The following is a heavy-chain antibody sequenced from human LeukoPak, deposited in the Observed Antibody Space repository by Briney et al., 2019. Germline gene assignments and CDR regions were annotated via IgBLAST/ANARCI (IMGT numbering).Heavy chain of an antibody. CDR3: ARGSIQLWNRYYFDY. Sequence: PGGSLRLSCAASGFTFSSYWMSWVRQAPGKGLEWVANIKQDGSEKYYVDSVKGRFTISRDNAKNSLYLQMNSLRAEDTAVYYCARGSIQLWNRYYFDYWGQGTLVTVSS. V-gene: IGHV3-7*01. J-gene: IGHJ4*02. D-gene: IGHD5-18*01. CDR2: IKQDGSEK. CDR1: GFTFSSYW.